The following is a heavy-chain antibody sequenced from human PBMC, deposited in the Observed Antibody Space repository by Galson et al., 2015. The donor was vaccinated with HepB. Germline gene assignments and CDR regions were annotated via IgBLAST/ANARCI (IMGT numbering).Heavy chain of an antibody. CDR2: INPNSGGT. Sequence: SVKVSCKASGYTFTGYYMHWVRQAPGQGLEWVGWINPNSGGTNYAQKFQGRVTMTRDTSISTAYMELSRLRSDDTAVYYCARGDCSSTSCPYYYYGMDVWGQGTTVTVSS. V-gene: IGHV1-2*02. J-gene: IGHJ6*02. CDR3: ARGDCSSTSCPYYYYGMDV. D-gene: IGHD2-2*01. CDR1: GYTFTGYY.